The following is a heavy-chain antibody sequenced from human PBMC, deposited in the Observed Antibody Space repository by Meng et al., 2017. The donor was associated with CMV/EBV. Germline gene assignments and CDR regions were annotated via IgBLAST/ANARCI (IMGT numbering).Heavy chain of an antibody. D-gene: IGHD1-26*01. J-gene: IGHJ4*02. CDR3: AREGIVGATTIDY. Sequence: SVKVSCKASGGTLSSYAISWVRQAPGQGLEWMGGIIPIFGTANYAQKFQGRVTITTDESTSTAYMELSSLRSEDTAVYYRAREGIVGATTIDYWGQGTLVTVSS. V-gene: IGHV1-69*05. CDR2: IIPIFGTA. CDR1: GGTLSSYA.